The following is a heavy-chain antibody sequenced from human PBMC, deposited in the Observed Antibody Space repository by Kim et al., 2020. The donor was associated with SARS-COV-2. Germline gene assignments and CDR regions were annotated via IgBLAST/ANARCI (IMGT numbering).Heavy chain of an antibody. CDR3: AREGVFDY. J-gene: IGHJ4*02. V-gene: IGHV1-18*01. CDR2: GKT. Sequence: GKTNNAQKLQGRGTMTPDTSTSTAYMGLRSLRSDDTAVYYCAREGVFDYWGQGTLVTVSS.